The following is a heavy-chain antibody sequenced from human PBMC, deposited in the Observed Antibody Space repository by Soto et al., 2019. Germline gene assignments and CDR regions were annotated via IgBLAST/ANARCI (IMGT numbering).Heavy chain of an antibody. Sequence: PGESLKISSKGSGYSFISYWIVWVRQMPGKGLEWMGIIYPGDSDTRYSPSFQGQVTISADKSISTAYLQWSSLKASDTAMYYCARMDELWANFDYWGQGTLVTVSS. D-gene: IGHD5-18*01. CDR3: ARMDELWANFDY. CDR1: GYSFISYW. J-gene: IGHJ4*02. CDR2: IYPGDSDT. V-gene: IGHV5-51*01.